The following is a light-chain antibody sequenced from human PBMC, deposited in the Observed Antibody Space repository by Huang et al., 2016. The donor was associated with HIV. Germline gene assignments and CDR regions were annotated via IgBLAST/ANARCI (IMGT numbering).Light chain of an antibody. V-gene: IGKV3-11*01. J-gene: IGKJ1*01. Sequence: EIVLAQSPVTLSLSPGERATLACRASQSVSVYLAWYQQKACQPPRLLIYNSSNRATGIPARCSGSGSGTDFTLTISSLEPEDFAVYYCQQRSDWPPTFGRGTKVEIK. CDR2: NSS. CDR3: QQRSDWPPT. CDR1: QSVSVY.